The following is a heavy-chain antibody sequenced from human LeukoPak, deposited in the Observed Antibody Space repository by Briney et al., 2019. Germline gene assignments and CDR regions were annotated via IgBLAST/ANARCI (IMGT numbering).Heavy chain of an antibody. CDR1: GFTVSSFY. CDR3: ARGTEVPAAHYYYYYYMDV. D-gene: IGHD2-2*01. CDR2: IYSGAST. J-gene: IGHJ6*03. V-gene: IGHV3-53*01. Sequence: GGSLRLSCAASGFTVSSFYMNWVRQAPGKGLEWVSVIYSGASTYYADSVKGRFTISRDNSKNTLYLQMNSLRAEDTAVYYCARGTEVPAAHYYYYYYMDVWGKGTTVTVSS.